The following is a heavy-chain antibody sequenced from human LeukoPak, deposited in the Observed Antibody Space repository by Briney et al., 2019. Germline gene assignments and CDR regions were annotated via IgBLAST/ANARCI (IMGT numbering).Heavy chain of an antibody. CDR3: ARGGTTVTTFLFDY. CDR2: INLNSGGT. D-gene: IGHD4-17*01. V-gene: IGHV1-2*02. Sequence: ASVKVSCKASGYTFTGYYMHWVRQAPGQGLEWMGWINLNSGGTNYAQKFQGRVTMTRDTSISTAYMELSRLRSDDTAVYYCARGGTTVTTFLFDYWGQGTLVTVSS. J-gene: IGHJ4*02. CDR1: GYTFTGYY.